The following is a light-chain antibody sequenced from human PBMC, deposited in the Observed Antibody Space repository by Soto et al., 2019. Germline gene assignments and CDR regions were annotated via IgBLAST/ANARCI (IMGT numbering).Light chain of an antibody. CDR1: QSVSSY. J-gene: IGKJ1*01. CDR2: GAS. CDR3: QHYYNWPRT. V-gene: IGKV3-15*01. Sequence: EIVMTHSPATLSVSPCERATLSFRASQSVSSYLAWYQQKPGQAPRLLIYGASTRATGIPGRFSGSGSGTEFTLTISSLQSEDFAVYYCQHYYNWPRTFGQGTKVDI.